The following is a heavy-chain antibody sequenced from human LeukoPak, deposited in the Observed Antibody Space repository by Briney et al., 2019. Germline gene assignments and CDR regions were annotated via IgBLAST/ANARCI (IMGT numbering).Heavy chain of an antibody. J-gene: IGHJ4*02. CDR2: ISGSGGST. V-gene: IGHV3-23*01. CDR3: AKVGYYYGSGSYVGY. CDR1: GFTFSSYA. Sequence: GGSLRLSCAASGFTFSSYAMRWVRQAPGKGLEWVSAISGSGGSTYYADSVKGRFTISRDNSKNTLYMQRNSLRAEDTAVYYCAKVGYYYGSGSYVGYWGQGTLVTVSS. D-gene: IGHD3-10*01.